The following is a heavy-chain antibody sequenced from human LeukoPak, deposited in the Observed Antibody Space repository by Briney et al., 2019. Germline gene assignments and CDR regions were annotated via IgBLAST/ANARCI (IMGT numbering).Heavy chain of an antibody. V-gene: IGHV1-18*01. Sequence: ASVKVSCKASGYTFTSYGISWVRQAPGQGLEWMGWISAYSGNTNYAQKLQGRVTMTTDTSTSTAYMELRSLRSDDTAVYHCARARLSAVVSNYWGQGTLVTVSS. J-gene: IGHJ4*02. CDR2: ISAYSGNT. CDR3: ARARLSAVVSNY. CDR1: GYTFTSYG. D-gene: IGHD2-15*01.